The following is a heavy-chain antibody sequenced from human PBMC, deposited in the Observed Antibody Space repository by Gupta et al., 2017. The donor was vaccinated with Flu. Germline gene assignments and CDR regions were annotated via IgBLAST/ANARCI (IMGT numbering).Heavy chain of an antibody. CDR2: ISGGSGST. CDR3: AKGRLGYTYYFDY. Sequence: SSYAMSWVRQAPGKGLEWVSAISGGSGSTYYADSVKGRFTISRDNSKNTLYLQMNSLRAEDTAVYYCAKGRLGYTYYFDYWGQGTLVTVSS. D-gene: IGHD3-16*02. V-gene: IGHV3-23*01. J-gene: IGHJ4*02. CDR1: SSYA.